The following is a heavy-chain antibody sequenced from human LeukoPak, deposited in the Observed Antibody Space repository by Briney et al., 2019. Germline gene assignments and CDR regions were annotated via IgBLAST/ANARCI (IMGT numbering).Heavy chain of an antibody. J-gene: IGHJ4*02. CDR3: ARLVRGSASYFDH. Sequence: SETLSLTCTVSGGSISGYFWSWIRQPAGKGLEWIGRIYTSRTTNYNPSLASRVTLSIDTSKNQFSLKLTSVTAADTAVYYCARLVRGSASYFDHWGQGTPVIVSS. V-gene: IGHV4-4*07. D-gene: IGHD2-21*01. CDR1: GGSISGYF. CDR2: IYTSRTT.